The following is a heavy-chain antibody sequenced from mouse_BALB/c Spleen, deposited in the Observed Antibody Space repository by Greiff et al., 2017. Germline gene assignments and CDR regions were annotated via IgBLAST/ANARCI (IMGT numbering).Heavy chain of an antibody. D-gene: IGHD2-4*01. Sequence: EVKLQESGPGLVKPSQSLSLTCTVTGYSITSDYAWNWIRQFPGNKLEWMGYISYSGSTSYNPSLKSRISITRDTSKNQFFLQLNSVTTEDTATYYCARGDDYGPEAWFAYWGQGTLVTVSA. J-gene: IGHJ3*01. CDR2: ISYSGST. V-gene: IGHV3-2*02. CDR3: ARGDDYGPEAWFAY. CDR1: GYSITSDYA.